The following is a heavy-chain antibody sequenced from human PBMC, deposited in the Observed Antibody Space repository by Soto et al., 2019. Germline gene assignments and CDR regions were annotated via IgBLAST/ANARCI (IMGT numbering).Heavy chain of an antibody. CDR3: ARDWCQGDYGSSCYYYMDV. CDR1: GFTFSSYG. D-gene: IGHD4-17*01. V-gene: IGHV3-33*01. J-gene: IGHJ6*03. Sequence: GGSLRLSCAASGFTFSSYGMHWVRQAPGKGLEWVAVIWYDGSNKYYADSVKGRFTISRDNSKNTWYLQMNSLRAEDTAVYYCARDWCQGDYGSSCYYYMDVWGKGTTVTVSS. CDR2: IWYDGSNK.